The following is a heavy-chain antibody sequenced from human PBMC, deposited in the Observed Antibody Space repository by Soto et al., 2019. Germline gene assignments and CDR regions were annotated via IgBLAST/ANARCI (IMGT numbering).Heavy chain of an antibody. Sequence: GGSLRLSCAASGFTFSRYAMSWVRQAPGKGLEWVSAISGSGGSTYYADSVKGRFTISRDNSKNTLYLQMNSLRAEDTAVYYCAKAGLDYGGNSAYYYYGMDVWGQGTTVTVSS. CDR2: ISGSGGST. V-gene: IGHV3-23*01. J-gene: IGHJ6*02. CDR1: GFTFSRYA. CDR3: AKAGLDYGGNSAYYYYGMDV. D-gene: IGHD4-17*01.